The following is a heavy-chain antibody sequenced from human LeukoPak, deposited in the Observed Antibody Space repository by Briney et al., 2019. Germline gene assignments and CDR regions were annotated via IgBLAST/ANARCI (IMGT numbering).Heavy chain of an antibody. V-gene: IGHV4-59*12. CDR1: GSSISSYY. J-gene: IGHJ5*02. D-gene: IGHD2-15*01. CDR2: IYHSGST. Sequence: SETLSLTCSVSGSSISSYYWSWVRQPAGKGLEWIGYIYHSGSTYYNPSLKSRVTISVDRSKNQFSLKLSSVTAADTAVYYCASSTVVAATTWGQGTLVTVSS. CDR3: ASSTVVAATT.